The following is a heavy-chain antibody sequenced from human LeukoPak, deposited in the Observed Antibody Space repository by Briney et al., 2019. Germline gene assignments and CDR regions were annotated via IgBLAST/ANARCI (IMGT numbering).Heavy chain of an antibody. D-gene: IGHD4-17*01. CDR2: ISSNGRKT. Sequence: GGSLRLSCAASGFSFSTYAMHWVRQAPGKDLQFVSAISSNGRKTYYADSVKGRFIISRDNSKNTLYLQMGSLRADDMAVYYCVREGFLGEYVPYFDSWGQGTLVTVSS. CDR3: VREGFLGEYVPYFDS. CDR1: GFSFSTYA. J-gene: IGHJ4*02. V-gene: IGHV3-64*02.